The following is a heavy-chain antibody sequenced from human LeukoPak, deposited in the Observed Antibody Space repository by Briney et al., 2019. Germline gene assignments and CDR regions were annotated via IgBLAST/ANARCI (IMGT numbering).Heavy chain of an antibody. CDR1: GFTFSNYA. D-gene: IGHD6-19*01. J-gene: IGHJ4*02. CDR2: MSGSGVST. CDR3: AKNQGQWLVPVDY. V-gene: IGHV3-23*01. Sequence: GGSLRLSCAASGFTFSNYAMSWVRQAPGKGLEWVSSMSGSGVSTYYAASVKGRFTIYRDNSKNTLYLQMNNLRAEDTALYYCAKNQGQWLVPVDYWGQGTLVTVSS.